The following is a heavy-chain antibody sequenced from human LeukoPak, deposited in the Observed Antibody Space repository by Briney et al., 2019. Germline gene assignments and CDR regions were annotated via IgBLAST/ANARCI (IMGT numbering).Heavy chain of an antibody. D-gene: IGHD6-6*01. CDR2: ISSSGSYI. CDR1: GFTFSSYT. CDR3: ARYTRYSSSPVEWLLDY. V-gene: IGHV3-21*01. J-gene: IGHJ4*02. Sequence: GGSLRLSCAASGFTFSSYTMNWVRQAPGKGLEWVSSISSSGSYIYYADSVKGRFTISRNNAKNSLYLQMNSLRAEDTAVYFCARYTRYSSSPVEWLLDYWGQGTLVTVSS.